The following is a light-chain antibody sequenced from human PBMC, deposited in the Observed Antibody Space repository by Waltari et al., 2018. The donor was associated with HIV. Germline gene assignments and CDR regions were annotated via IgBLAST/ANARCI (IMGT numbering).Light chain of an antibody. J-gene: IGLJ3*02. CDR2: SNN. CDR3: ATWDDSLNGWV. Sequence: QSVLTQPPSASGTPGQRVTISCSGSSSNIGSNTVNWYRQLPGTAPKLLIYSNNPRPSGVPSLVAGSKSGTSASLAISGLQSDYEADYYCATWDDSLNGWVFGGGTKLTVL. V-gene: IGLV1-44*01. CDR1: SSNIGSNT.